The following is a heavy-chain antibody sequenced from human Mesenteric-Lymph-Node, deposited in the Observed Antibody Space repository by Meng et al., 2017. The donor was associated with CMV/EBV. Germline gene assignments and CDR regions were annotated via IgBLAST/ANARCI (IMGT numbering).Heavy chain of an antibody. CDR2: IRQDEIEK. J-gene: IGHJ6*02. V-gene: IGHV3-7*01. CDR1: GFIFSRYW. D-gene: IGHD2/OR15-2a*01. Sequence: GGSLRLSCEASGFIFSRYWMTWVRQAPGKGLEWVANIRQDEIEKYYVDSVKGRFTISRDNAKNSLYLHMNNLRAEDTAVYYCARDRDFLPQRGYYDMDVWGQGTTVTVSS. CDR3: ARDRDFLPQRGYYDMDV.